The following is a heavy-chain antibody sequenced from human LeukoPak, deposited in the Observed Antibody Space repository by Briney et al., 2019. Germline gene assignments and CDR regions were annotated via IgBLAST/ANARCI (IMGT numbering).Heavy chain of an antibody. Sequence: SETLSLTCTVSGGSISSYYWSWIRQPPGKVLEWIGYIYYSGSTNYNPSLKSRVTISVDTSKNQFSLKLSSVTAADTAVYYCAGRDLFYWYFDLWGRGTLVTVSS. V-gene: IGHV4-59*08. CDR2: IYYSGST. D-gene: IGHD2-21*01. CDR3: AGRDLFYWYFDL. CDR1: GGSISSYY. J-gene: IGHJ2*01.